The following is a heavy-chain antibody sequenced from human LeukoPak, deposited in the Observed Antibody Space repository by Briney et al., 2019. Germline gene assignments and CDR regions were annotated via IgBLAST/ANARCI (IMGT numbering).Heavy chain of an antibody. CDR3: ARDVGEYCSSTNCYASHY. J-gene: IGHJ4*02. Sequence: ASVKVSCKAFGYTFTNNWMHWVRQAPGQGPEWMGLISPTGGSTAYAQKFQGRVTLTRDMSTSTDYLELSSLRSDDTAVYYCARDVGEYCSSTNCYASHYWGQGTLVTVSS. CDR2: ISPTGGST. CDR1: GYTFTNNW. D-gene: IGHD2-2*01. V-gene: IGHV1-46*01.